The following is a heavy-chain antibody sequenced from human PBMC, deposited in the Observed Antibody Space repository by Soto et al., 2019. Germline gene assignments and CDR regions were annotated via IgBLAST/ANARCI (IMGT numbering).Heavy chain of an antibody. CDR2: IIPFVGTA. Sequence: QVQLVQSGAEVKKPGSSVKVSCQVSGGTFSTYGLGWVRQAPGQGLEWMGAIIPFVGTANYAQKFRDRVTITADRSTTTTYLEVKSLTVEDTAVYYCVRRTEGKEGYSYWGQGTLVSVS. CDR3: VRRTEGKEGYSY. J-gene: IGHJ4*02. D-gene: IGHD1-26*01. V-gene: IGHV1-69*06. CDR1: GGTFSTYG.